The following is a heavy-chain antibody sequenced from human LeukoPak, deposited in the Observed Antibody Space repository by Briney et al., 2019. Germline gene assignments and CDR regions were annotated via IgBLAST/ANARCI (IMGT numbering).Heavy chain of an antibody. Sequence: SETLSLTCTVSGYSISSGYYWGWIRQPPGKGLEWIGSIYHSGSTYYNPSLKSRVTISVDTSKNQFSLKLSSVTAADTAVYYCARDEDDYVWGSYRNFDYWGQGTLVTVSS. V-gene: IGHV4-38-2*02. D-gene: IGHD3-16*02. CDR3: ARDEDDYVWGSYRNFDY. CDR1: GYSISSGYY. J-gene: IGHJ4*02. CDR2: IYHSGST.